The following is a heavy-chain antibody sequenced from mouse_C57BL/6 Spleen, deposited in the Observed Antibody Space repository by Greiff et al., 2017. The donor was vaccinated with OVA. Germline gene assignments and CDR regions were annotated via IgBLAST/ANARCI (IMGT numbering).Heavy chain of an antibody. V-gene: IGHV1-53*01. CDR1: GYTFTSYW. CDR3: ARSYSNYLYYAMDY. D-gene: IGHD2-5*01. Sequence: QVQLQQSGTELVKPGASVKLSCKASGYTFTSYWMHWVKQRPGQGLEWIGNINPSNGGTNYNEKFKSKATLTVEKSSSTAYMQLRSLTSEDSAVYYCARSYSNYLYYAMDYWGQGTSVTVSS. J-gene: IGHJ4*01. CDR2: INPSNGGT.